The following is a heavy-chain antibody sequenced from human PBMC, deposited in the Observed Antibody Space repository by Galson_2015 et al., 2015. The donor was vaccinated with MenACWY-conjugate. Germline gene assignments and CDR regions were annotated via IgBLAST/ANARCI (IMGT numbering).Heavy chain of an antibody. J-gene: IGHJ4*01. Sequence: SVKVSCKASGYTFTSYGISWVRQAPGQGLEWMAGTIPVFGTPNYAPKFQGRVTLSADDSTSTAYMELTSLRSEDTAVYYCAKDHTYNYDSSGYFRDWGQRTLVTVSS. CDR1: GYTFTSYG. CDR2: TIPVFGTP. CDR3: AKDHTYNYDSSGYFRD. D-gene: IGHD3-22*01. V-gene: IGHV1-69*13.